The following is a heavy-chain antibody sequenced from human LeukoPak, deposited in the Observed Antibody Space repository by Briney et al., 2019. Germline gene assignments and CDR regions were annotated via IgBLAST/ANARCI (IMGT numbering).Heavy chain of an antibody. D-gene: IGHD1/OR15-1a*01. CDR1: GGSISSYY. CDR3: ARSIIGTPSKFDY. V-gene: IGHV4-59*08. J-gene: IGHJ4*02. CDR2: IYYSGST. Sequence: SETLTLTCTVSGGSISSYYLSWIRQPPGKGLEWIGYIYYSGSTNYNPSLKSRVTISVDTSKNHFSLKLGSVTAADTAVYSCARSIIGTPSKFDYRGQGTLVTVSS.